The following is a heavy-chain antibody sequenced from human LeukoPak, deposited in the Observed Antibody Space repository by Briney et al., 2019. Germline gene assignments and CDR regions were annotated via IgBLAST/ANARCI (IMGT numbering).Heavy chain of an antibody. CDR2: IYYSGST. CDR3: ARQSTYYGSGSYYYYCYMDV. Sequence: SETLSLTCTVSGGSISSSSYYWGWIRQPPGKGLEWIGSIYYSGSTYYNPSLKSRVTISVDTSKNQFSLKLSSVTAADTAVYYCARQSTYYGSGSYYYYCYMDVWGKGTTVTVSS. J-gene: IGHJ6*03. D-gene: IGHD3-10*01. V-gene: IGHV4-39*01. CDR1: GGSISSSSYY.